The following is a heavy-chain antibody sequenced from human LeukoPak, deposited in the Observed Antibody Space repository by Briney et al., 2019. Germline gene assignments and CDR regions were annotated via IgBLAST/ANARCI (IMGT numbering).Heavy chain of an antibody. CDR3: ARGETRGWYFDY. Sequence: SETLSLTCTVSGGSISSYYSSWIRQPPEEGLEWIGYIYYSGSTIYNPSLKSRVTMSVDTSKNQFSLKLSSVTAADTAVYYCARGETRGWYFDYCGQGTLVTVSS. J-gene: IGHJ4*02. CDR1: GGSISSYY. V-gene: IGHV4-59*01. D-gene: IGHD6-19*01. CDR2: IYYSGST.